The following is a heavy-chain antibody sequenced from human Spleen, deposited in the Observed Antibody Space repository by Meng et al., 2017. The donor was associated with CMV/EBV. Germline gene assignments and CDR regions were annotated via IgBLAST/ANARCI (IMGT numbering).Heavy chain of an antibody. CDR3: AREINDWGHYGMDV. CDR2: FYSGGTT. V-gene: IGHV3-66*02. J-gene: IGHJ6*02. Sequence: GESLKIFCAASGFTVSANYVSWVRQAPGKGLEWVSIFYSGGTTYYADSVKGRFIISTDDSKNTLYLQMNNLRVEDTAVYFCAREINDWGHYGMDVWGQGTTVTVSS. D-gene: IGHD3-16*01. CDR1: GFTVSANY.